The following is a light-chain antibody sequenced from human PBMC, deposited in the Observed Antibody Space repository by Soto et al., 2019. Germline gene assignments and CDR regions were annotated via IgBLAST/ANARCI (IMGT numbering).Light chain of an antibody. Sequence: EIVLTQSPGTLSLSPGERATLSCRASQSGRSNYLAWYQQKSGQAPRLLIYNSSTRATGIPDRFSGSGSVTDFTLTISRLEPEDFELYYCQQYRDLPQTFGQGTQVEIK. V-gene: IGKV3-20*01. J-gene: IGKJ1*01. CDR1: QSGRSNY. CDR3: QQYRDLPQT. CDR2: NSS.